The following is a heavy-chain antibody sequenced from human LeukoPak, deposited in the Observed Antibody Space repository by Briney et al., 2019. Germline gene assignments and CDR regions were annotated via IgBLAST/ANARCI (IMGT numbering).Heavy chain of an antibody. J-gene: IGHJ4*02. CDR2: ISAYNGNT. Sequence: GASVKVSCKASGYTFTSYGISWVRQAPGQGLEWMGWISAYNGNTNYAQKLQGRATMTTDTSTSTAYMELRSLRSDDTAVYYCARERGIAAAGTLDYWGQGTLVTVSS. V-gene: IGHV1-18*01. D-gene: IGHD6-13*01. CDR1: GYTFTSYG. CDR3: ARERGIAAAGTLDY.